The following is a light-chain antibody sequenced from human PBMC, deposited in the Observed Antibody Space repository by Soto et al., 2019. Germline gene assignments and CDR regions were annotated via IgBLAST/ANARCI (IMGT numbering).Light chain of an antibody. V-gene: IGKV1-12*01. CDR1: QGINKW. CDR2: AAS. J-gene: IGKJ1*01. Sequence: DIQMTQSPSYVSASVGDRVTITCRASQGINKWLAWYQQKPGKAPQLLISAASTLRSGVPSRFSGSGSGTDFILTISSLQPEDFATYYCLQDINYPWTFGQGTKVEIK. CDR3: LQDINYPWT.